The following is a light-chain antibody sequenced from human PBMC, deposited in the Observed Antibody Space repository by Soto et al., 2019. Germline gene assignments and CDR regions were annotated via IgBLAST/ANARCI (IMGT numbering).Light chain of an antibody. CDR1: QFVRSN. CDR3: HQYNSAMWT. J-gene: IGKJ1*01. CDR2: GAS. Sequence: EIVMTQSPATLSVSPGDRVTLSCRASQFVRSNSAWYQQKPGQAPRLLIYGASLRATGIPARFSGSGYGTEFTLTISSLQSEDFAVYYCHQYNSAMWTFGQGTKVDIK. V-gene: IGKV3-15*01.